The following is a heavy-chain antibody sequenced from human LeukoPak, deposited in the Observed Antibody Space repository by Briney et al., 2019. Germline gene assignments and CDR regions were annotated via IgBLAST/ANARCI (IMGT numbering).Heavy chain of an antibody. CDR3: ARDATESIVGLFDY. D-gene: IGHD1-26*01. CDR2: IYYSGST. J-gene: IGHJ4*02. CDR1: GGSISSGSYY. V-gene: IGHV4-39*07. Sequence: SGTLSLTCAVSGGSISSGSYYWGWIRQPPGKGLEWIGSIYYSGSTYYNPSLKSRVTISVDTSKNQFSLKLSSVTAADTAVYYCARDATESIVGLFDYWGQGTLVTVSS.